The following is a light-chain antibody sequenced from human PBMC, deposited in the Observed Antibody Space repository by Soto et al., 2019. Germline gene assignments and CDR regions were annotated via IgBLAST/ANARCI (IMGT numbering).Light chain of an antibody. Sequence: EVVMTQSPATVSVSPGERATLSCRASQSVSSNLAWYQQKPGQAPRLLIYGASTRATGTPARFSGSGSGTEFTLTISSLQPEDFAVYYCQQYNNWPPYTFGQGTKLEIK. CDR3: QQYNNWPPYT. V-gene: IGKV3-15*01. J-gene: IGKJ2*01. CDR2: GAS. CDR1: QSVSSN.